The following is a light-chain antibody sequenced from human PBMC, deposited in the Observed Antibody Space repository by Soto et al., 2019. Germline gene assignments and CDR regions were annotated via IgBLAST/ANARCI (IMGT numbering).Light chain of an antibody. J-gene: IGKJ3*01. V-gene: IGKV1-39*01. CDR1: QSISTY. CDR3: QQSYSTPFT. Sequence: DIQMTQSPSSLSASVGDRVTITCRASQSISTYLNWYQQKPGKAPKLLICAASSLPCGVPSRFSGSGSGTDFTLTITSLQPEDFATFYCQQSYSTPFTFGPGTKLDIK. CDR2: AAS.